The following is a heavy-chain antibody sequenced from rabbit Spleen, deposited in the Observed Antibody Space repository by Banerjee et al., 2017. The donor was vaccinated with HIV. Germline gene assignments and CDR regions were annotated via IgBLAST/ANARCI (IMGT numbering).Heavy chain of an antibody. CDR1: GFSFSSNYY. J-gene: IGHJ4*01. V-gene: IGHV1S40*01. Sequence: QSLEESGGDLVKPGASLTLTCTASGFSFSSNYYMCWVRQAPGKGLEWIACIYTGNSKTYYANWAKGRFTISKTSSTTVTLQMTSLTVADTATYFCARDAGRGDYIDGVFNLWGPGTLVTVS. CDR3: ARDAGRGDYIDGVFNL. D-gene: IGHD8-1*01. CDR2: IYTGNSKT.